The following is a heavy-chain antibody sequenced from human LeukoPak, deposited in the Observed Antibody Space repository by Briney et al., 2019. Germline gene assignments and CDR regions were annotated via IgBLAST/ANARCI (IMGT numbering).Heavy chain of an antibody. J-gene: IGHJ3*02. CDR2: IYYSGST. V-gene: IGHV4-59*01. CDR3: ARGGNYYDRKLGAFDI. Sequence: SETLSLTCTVSGGSISSYYWSWIRQPPGKGLEWIGYIYYSGSTNYNPSLKSRVTISVDTSKNQFSLKLSSVTAADTAVYYCARGGNYYDRKLGAFDIWGQGTMVTVSS. D-gene: IGHD3-22*01. CDR1: GGSISSYY.